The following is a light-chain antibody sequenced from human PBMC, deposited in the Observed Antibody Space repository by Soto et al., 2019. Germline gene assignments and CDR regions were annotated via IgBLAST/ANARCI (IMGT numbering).Light chain of an antibody. V-gene: IGLV2-8*01. CDR1: SSDVGGYNY. Sequence: SALTQPPSASGSPGQSVAISCTGTSSDVGGYNYVSWYQQHPGKAPKLMIYEVNKRPSGVPDRFSGSKSGNTASLTVSGLQAEDEPDYYCSSYAGSSNVFGAGTKVSV. J-gene: IGLJ1*01. CDR3: SSYAGSSNV. CDR2: EVN.